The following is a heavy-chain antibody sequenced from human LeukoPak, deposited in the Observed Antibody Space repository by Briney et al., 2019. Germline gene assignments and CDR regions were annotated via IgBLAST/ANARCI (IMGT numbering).Heavy chain of an antibody. D-gene: IGHD3-22*01. CDR1: GYTFTGYY. CDR3: ARTYYYDSSGYSGYYYGMDV. J-gene: IGHJ6*02. Sequence: ASVKVSCKASGYTFTGYYMHWVRQAPGQGLEWMGWINPNSGGTNYALKFQGRVTMTRDTSISTAYMELSRLRSDDTAVYYCARTYYYDSSGYSGYYYGMDVWGQGTTVTVSS. V-gene: IGHV1-2*02. CDR2: INPNSGGT.